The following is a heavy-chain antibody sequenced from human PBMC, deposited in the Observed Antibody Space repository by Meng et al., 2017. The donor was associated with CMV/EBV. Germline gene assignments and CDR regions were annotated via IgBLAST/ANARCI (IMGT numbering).Heavy chain of an antibody. D-gene: IGHD6-6*01. CDR1: GYTFTGYY. J-gene: IGHJ6*02. CDR3: ATWPYSSSYYYYGMDV. V-gene: IGHV3-48*04. CDR2: ISSSSSTI. Sequence: SCKASGYTFTGYYMHWVRQAPGQGLEWVSYISSSSSTIYYADSVKGRFTISRDNAKNTLYLQMNSLRAEDTAVYYCATWPYSSSYYYYGMDVWGQGTTVTVSS.